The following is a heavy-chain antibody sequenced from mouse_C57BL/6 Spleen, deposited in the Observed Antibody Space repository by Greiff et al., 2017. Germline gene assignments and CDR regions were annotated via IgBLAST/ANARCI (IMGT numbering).Heavy chain of an antibody. Sequence: QVQLQQPGTELVKPGASVKLSCKASGYTFTSYWMHWVKQRPGQGLEWIGNINPSNGGTNYNEKFKSKATLTVDKSSSTAYMQLSSLTSEDYSVYYRARTVDYYAMDYWGKGTSVTVSS. D-gene: IGHD1-1*01. J-gene: IGHJ4*01. CDR2: INPSNGGT. CDR1: GYTFTSYW. CDR3: ARTVDYYAMDY. V-gene: IGHV1-53*01.